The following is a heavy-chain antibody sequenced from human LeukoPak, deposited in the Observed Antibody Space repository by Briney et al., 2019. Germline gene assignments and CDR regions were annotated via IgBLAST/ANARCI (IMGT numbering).Heavy chain of an antibody. CDR2: INHSGST. J-gene: IGHJ4*02. CDR3: AREGSMTARPFVSIDY. CDR1: GGSFSGYY. D-gene: IGHD6-6*01. Sequence: SETLSLTCAVYGGSFSGYYWSWIRQPPGKGLEWIGEINHSGSTNYNPSLKSRVTISVDTSKNQFSLKLSSVTAADTAVYYCAREGSMTARPFVSIDYWGQGTLVTVSS. V-gene: IGHV4-34*01.